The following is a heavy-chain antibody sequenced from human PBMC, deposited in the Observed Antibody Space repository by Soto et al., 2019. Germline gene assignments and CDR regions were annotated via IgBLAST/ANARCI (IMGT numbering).Heavy chain of an antibody. CDR2: IWYNGINK. Sequence: PGGSLRLSCTASGFTFSSNGMHWVRQAPGKGLEWVAFIWYNGINKYYADSVKGRFIISRDNSENTAYLQMNSLRAEDTAVYYCARDPYHYGSGSYYFDYWGQGTLVTVSS. D-gene: IGHD3-10*01. V-gene: IGHV3-33*01. CDR3: ARDPYHYGSGSYYFDY. J-gene: IGHJ4*02. CDR1: GFTFSSNG.